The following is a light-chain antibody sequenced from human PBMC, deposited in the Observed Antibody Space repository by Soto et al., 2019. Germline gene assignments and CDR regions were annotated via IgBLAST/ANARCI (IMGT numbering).Light chain of an antibody. Sequence: EIVLTQSPGTLSLSPGERATLSCRASQSVSSSYLAWYQQKPGQAPRLLIYGASSRATGIPDRFSGSGSATDFTLTISRLEPQDFAVYYWQQYGSSPPYTFGQGTKLEIK. CDR3: QQYGSSPPYT. V-gene: IGKV3-20*01. CDR1: QSVSSSY. J-gene: IGKJ2*01. CDR2: GAS.